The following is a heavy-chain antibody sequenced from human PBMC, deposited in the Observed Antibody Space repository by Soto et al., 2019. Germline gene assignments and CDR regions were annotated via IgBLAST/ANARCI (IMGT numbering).Heavy chain of an antibody. CDR2: IIPIFGTA. D-gene: IGHD2-2*01. CDR1: GATFSSYA. CDR3: ARVVPAAMENWFDP. Sequence: SVKVSCKASGATFSSYAISWVRQAPGQGLEWMGGIIPIFGTANYAQKFQGRVTITADKSTSTAYMELSSLRSEDTAVYYCARVVPAAMENWFDPWGKGTLVTVSS. J-gene: IGHJ5*02. V-gene: IGHV1-69*06.